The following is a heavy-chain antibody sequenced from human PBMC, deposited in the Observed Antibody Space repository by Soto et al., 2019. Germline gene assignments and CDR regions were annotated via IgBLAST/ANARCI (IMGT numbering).Heavy chain of an antibody. J-gene: IGHJ3*02. CDR1: GFTFTSSA. Sequence: SVKVSCKASGFTFTSSAVQWVRQARGQRLEWIGWIVVGSGNTNYAQKFQERVTITRDMSTSTAYMELSSLRSEDTAVYYCAAETIGAYAFDIWGPGTMVTVSS. V-gene: IGHV1-58*01. CDR3: AAETIGAYAFDI. CDR2: IVVGSGNT. D-gene: IGHD3-10*01.